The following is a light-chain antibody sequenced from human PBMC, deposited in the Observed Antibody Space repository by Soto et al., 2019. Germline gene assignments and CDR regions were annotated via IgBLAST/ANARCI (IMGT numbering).Light chain of an antibody. CDR1: QIVSASY. CDR3: QQYVFSHMFT. Sequence: EIVLTQSPGTLSLSPGERATLSCRASQIVSASYLAWYQQKPGRAPRLLIYGSSTRAPGIPDRFSGSGSGTDFTLTISGLEPDDFAVYYCQQYVFSHMFTFGQWTKLEIK. CDR2: GSS. J-gene: IGKJ2*01. V-gene: IGKV3-20*01.